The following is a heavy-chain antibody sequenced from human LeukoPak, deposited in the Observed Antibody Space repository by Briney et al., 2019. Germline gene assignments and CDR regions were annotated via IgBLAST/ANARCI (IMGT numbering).Heavy chain of an antibody. J-gene: IGHJ4*02. Sequence: PEGSLRLSCAASGFTFSDYYMSWIRQAPGKGLEWVSYISSSGSTIYYADSVKGRFTISRDNSKNTLYLQMNSLRAEDTAVYYCAKDLGGPIAVADYWGQGTLVTVSS. CDR2: ISSSGSTI. D-gene: IGHD6-19*01. CDR1: GFTFSDYY. V-gene: IGHV3-11*04. CDR3: AKDLGGPIAVADY.